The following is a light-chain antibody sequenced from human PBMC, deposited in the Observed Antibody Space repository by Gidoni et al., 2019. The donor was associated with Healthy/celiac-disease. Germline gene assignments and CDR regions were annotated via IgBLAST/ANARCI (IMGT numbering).Light chain of an antibody. CDR3: QQYNSYSGT. CDR1: QSISSM. Sequence: DIQMPPSPSTLAASVGDRVTITCRASQSISSMLAWYQQKPGKAPKLLIYEASSLESGVPSRFSGSGSGTEFTLTSSSLQPDDFATYYCQQYNSYSGTFGQGTKVEIK. J-gene: IGKJ1*01. V-gene: IGKV1-5*03. CDR2: EAS.